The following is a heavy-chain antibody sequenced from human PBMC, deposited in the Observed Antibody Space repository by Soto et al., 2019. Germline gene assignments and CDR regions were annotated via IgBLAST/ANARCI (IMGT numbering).Heavy chain of an antibody. Sequence: QVQLQESGPGLVKPSGTLSLTCAVSGASISGNYWWSWVRQPPGKGLEWIGEVSHSGNINYNPSLKSRVTISVDRSQNQLSLSLASVTSADTAVYYCAREDYDSRTYYPPHVYLWGRGTLVTVSS. V-gene: IGHV4-4*02. CDR3: AREDYDSRTYYPPHVYL. CDR2: VSHSGNI. D-gene: IGHD3-22*01. J-gene: IGHJ2*01. CDR1: GASISGNYW.